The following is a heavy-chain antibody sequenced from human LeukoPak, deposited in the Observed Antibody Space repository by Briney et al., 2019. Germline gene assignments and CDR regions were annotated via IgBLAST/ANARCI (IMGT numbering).Heavy chain of an antibody. CDR1: GFLFSSYE. Sequence: GGSLRLSCAASGFLFSSYEMNWVRQAPGKGLEWVSYISTSGSTIFYADSVKGRFTISRDNAKNSLYLQVNSLRAEDTAVYYCARGFAPHDYWGQGTLVTVSP. CDR2: ISTSGSTI. V-gene: IGHV3-48*03. CDR3: ARGFAPHDY. J-gene: IGHJ4*02.